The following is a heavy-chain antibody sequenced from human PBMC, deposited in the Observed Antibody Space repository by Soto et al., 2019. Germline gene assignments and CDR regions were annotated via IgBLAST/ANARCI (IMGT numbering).Heavy chain of an antibody. CDR3: ARDAPYHDSSSWFGGMDV. CDR2: INPSGGST. Sequence: VKVSCKASGYTFTSYYMHWVRQAPGQGLEWMGIINPSGGSTSYAQKFQGRVTMTRDTSTSTVYMELSSLRSEDTAVYYCARDAPYHDSSSWFGGMDVWGQGTTVTVSS. CDR1: GYTFTSYY. J-gene: IGHJ6*02. D-gene: IGHD6-13*01. V-gene: IGHV1-46*01.